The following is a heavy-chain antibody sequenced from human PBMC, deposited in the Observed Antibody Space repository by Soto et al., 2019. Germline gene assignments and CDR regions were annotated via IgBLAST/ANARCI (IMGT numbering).Heavy chain of an antibody. J-gene: IGHJ4*02. CDR1: GYTFTSYA. V-gene: IGHV1-3*01. CDR3: GRNTGLTGRGGY. D-gene: IGHD3-10*01. CDR2: INAGNGNT. Sequence: QVQLVQSGAEVKKPGASVKVSCKASGYTFTSYAMHWVRQAPGQRLEWMGWINAGNGNTKYSQKFQGRVTITRDTSGEKGQQGVRRPELEGTGCEFWGRNTGLTGRGGYWGQGTLVTVSS.